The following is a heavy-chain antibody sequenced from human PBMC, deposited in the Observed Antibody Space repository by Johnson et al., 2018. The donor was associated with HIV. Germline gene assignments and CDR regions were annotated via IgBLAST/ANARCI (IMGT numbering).Heavy chain of an antibody. V-gene: IGHV3-30*04. CDR3: AKVRGWSDDTFDI. D-gene: IGHD5-12*01. CDR2: IGYDGSDK. Sequence: QVQLVESGGGVVQPGRSLRLSCAASGFTFSSYAMHWVRQAPGKGLEWVAVIGYDGSDKYYADSVKGRFTIPRDNSKNTLYLQMNSLRAEDTAVYYCAKVRGWSDDTFDIWGQGTMVTVSS. CDR1: GFTFSSYA. J-gene: IGHJ3*02.